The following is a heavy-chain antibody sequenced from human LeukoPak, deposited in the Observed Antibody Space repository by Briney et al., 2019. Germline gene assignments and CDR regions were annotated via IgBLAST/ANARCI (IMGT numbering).Heavy chain of an antibody. CDR3: ARAAAWFVP. CDR1: GGSISSYY. J-gene: IGHJ5*02. D-gene: IGHD6-25*01. V-gene: IGHV4-59*01. Sequence: SETLSLTCTVSGGSISSYYWSWIRQPPGKGLEWIGYIYYSGSTNYNPSLKSRVTISVDTSKNQFSLKLSSVTAADTAVYYCARAAAWFVPWGQGTLVTVSS. CDR2: IYYSGST.